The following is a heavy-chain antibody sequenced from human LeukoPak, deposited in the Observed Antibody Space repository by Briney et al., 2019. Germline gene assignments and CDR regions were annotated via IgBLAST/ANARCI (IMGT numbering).Heavy chain of an antibody. V-gene: IGHV4-59*01. CDR2: IYYSGST. Sequence: SETLSLTCTVSGGPISSYYWSWIRQPPGKGLEWIGYIYYSGSTNYNPSLKSRVTISVDTSKNQFSLKLSSVTAADTAVYYCARGEWLEENNWFDPWGQGTLVTVSS. CDR3: ARGEWLEENNWFDP. J-gene: IGHJ5*02. D-gene: IGHD6-19*01. CDR1: GGPISSYY.